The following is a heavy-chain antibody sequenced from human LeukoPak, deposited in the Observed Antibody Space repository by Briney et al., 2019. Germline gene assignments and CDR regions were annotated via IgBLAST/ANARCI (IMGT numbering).Heavy chain of an antibody. D-gene: IGHD6-13*01. V-gene: IGHV4-59*01. CDR2: IYYSGST. CDR1: GGSISSYY. J-gene: IGHJ5*02. CDR3: AREMAAAAGSTFDP. Sequence: SETLSLTCTVSGGSISSYYWSWIRQPPGKGLEWIGYIYYSGSTNYNPSLKSRVTISVDTSKNQFSLKLSSVTAADTAVYYCAREMAAAAGSTFDPWGQGTLVTVSS.